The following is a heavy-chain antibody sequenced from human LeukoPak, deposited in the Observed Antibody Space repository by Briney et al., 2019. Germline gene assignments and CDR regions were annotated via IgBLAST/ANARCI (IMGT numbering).Heavy chain of an antibody. CDR1: GFTFTNAW. Sequence: PGGSLRLSCAASGFTFTNAWMSWVRQAPGKGLEWVGRIKSKTDGGTTDYAAPVKGRFTISRDDSKNTLYLQMNSLITEDTAVYYCTTDGAPVYLGYWGQGTLVTVSS. V-gene: IGHV3-15*01. J-gene: IGHJ4*02. CDR2: IKSKTDGGTT. CDR3: TTDGAPVYLGY. D-gene: IGHD3-16*01.